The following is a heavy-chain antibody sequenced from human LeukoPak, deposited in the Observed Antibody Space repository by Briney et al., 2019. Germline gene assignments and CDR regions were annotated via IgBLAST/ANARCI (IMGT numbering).Heavy chain of an antibody. D-gene: IGHD5-12*01. CDR3: ARGGFHSGYDPYDAFDI. CDR2: ISYDGSNK. J-gene: IGHJ3*02. Sequence: PGGSLRLSCAASGFTFSSYAMHWVRQAPGKGLEWVAVISYDGSNKYYADSVKGRFTISRDNSKNTLYLQMNSLRAEDTAVYYCARGGFHSGYDPYDAFDIWGQGTMVTVSS. CDR1: GFTFSSYA. V-gene: IGHV3-30*04.